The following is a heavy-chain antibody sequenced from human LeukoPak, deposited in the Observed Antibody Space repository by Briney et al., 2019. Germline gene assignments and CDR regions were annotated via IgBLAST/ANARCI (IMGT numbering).Heavy chain of an antibody. V-gene: IGHV1-2*02. CDR3: ARGLRGSELERRSRGSNWFDP. CDR1: GYTFTGYY. D-gene: IGHD1-1*01. J-gene: IGHJ5*02. Sequence: ASVKVSCKASGYTFTGYYMHWVRQAPGQGLEWMGWINPNSGGTNYAQKFQGRVTMTRDTSISTAYMELSRLRSDDTAVYYCARGLRGSELERRSRGSNWFDPWGQGTLVTVSS. CDR2: INPNSGGT.